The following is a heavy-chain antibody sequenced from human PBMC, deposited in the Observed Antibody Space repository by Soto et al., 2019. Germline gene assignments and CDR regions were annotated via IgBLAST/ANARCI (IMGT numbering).Heavy chain of an antibody. CDR3: AVESWTMVRGVIQKWFDP. CDR2: IYYSGST. CDR1: GGSISSSSYY. V-gene: IGHV4-39*01. D-gene: IGHD3-10*01. J-gene: IGHJ5*02. Sequence: SETLSLTCTVSGGSISSSSYYWGWIRQPPGKGLEWIGSIYYSGSTYYNPSLKSRVTISVDTSKNQFSLKLSSVTAADTAVYYCAVESWTMVRGVIQKWFDPWGQGTLVTVSS.